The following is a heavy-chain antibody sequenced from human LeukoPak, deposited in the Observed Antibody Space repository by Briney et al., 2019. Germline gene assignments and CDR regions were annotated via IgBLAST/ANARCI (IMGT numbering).Heavy chain of an antibody. J-gene: IGHJ3*02. CDR3: ARDRVVGATDAFDI. D-gene: IGHD1-26*01. V-gene: IGHV3-21*01. CDR2: IVGSRDKT. CDR1: GFTFNSYG. Sequence: GGSLRLSCAASGFTFNSYGVHWVRQAPGKGLEWVSAIVGSRDKTYYAESVKGRFTISRDNSKNTLYLQMNSLRAEDTAVYYCARDRVVGATDAFDIWGQGTMVTVSS.